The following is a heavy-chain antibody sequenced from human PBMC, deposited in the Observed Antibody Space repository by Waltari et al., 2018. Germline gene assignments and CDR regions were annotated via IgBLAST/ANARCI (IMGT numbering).Heavy chain of an antibody. J-gene: IGHJ4*02. CDR2: IYYRGST. V-gene: IGHV4-39*07. CDR1: GGSISSSSYS. D-gene: IGHD3-10*01. CDR3: AGEVGGKGSGSYSY. Sequence: QLQLQESGPGLVKPSETLSLTCTVSGGSISSSSYSWGWIRQPPGKGLEWIGRIYYRGSTYYYPSLKIRVTISVDTSKMQFSPKLSAVTAADTAVYYFAGEVGGKGSGSYSYWGQGTLVTVSS.